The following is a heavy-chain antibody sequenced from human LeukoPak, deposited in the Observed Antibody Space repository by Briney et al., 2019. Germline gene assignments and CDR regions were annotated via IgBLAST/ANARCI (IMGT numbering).Heavy chain of an antibody. J-gene: IGHJ4*02. CDR3: AKDFGYCSGGSCYLDY. D-gene: IGHD2-15*01. V-gene: IGHV3-30*18. CDR1: GFTFSSYG. CDR2: ISYDGSNK. Sequence: PGGSLRLSCAASGFTFSSYGMHWVRQAPGEGLEWVAVISYDGSNKYYADSVKGRFTISRDNSKNTLYLQMNSLKAEDTAVYYCAKDFGYCSGGSCYLDYWGQGTLVTVSS.